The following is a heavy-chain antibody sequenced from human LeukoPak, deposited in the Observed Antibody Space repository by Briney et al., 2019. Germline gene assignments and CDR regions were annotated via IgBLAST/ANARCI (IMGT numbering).Heavy chain of an antibody. Sequence: QTGGSLRLSCAASGFSVSSNYMSWVRQAPGKGLECVSVIYSGGSTYYADSVKGRFTISRDNSKNTLYLQMNSLRAEDTAVYYCARGVVPAAIGYWGQGTLVTVSS. CDR3: ARGVVPAAIGY. D-gene: IGHD2-2*01. J-gene: IGHJ4*02. CDR1: GFSVSSNY. V-gene: IGHV3-66*01. CDR2: IYSGGST.